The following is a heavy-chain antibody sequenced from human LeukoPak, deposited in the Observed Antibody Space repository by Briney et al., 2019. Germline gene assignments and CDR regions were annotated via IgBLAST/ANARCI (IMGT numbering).Heavy chain of an antibody. CDR3: ARGSGFSYMDV. J-gene: IGHJ6*03. V-gene: IGHV4-59*01. D-gene: IGHD5-12*01. CDR2: IYYSGSI. CDR1: GDSISSDY. Sequence: SETLSLTCTVSGDSISSDYWSWIRQPPGKGLEWITYIYYSGSINYNPSLKSRVTISIDPSKTQFSLQLSSVTAADTAVYFCARGSGFSYMDVWGKGTTVTVSS.